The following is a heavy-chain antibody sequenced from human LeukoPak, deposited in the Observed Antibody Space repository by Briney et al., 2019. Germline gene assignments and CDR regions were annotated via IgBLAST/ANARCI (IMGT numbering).Heavy chain of an antibody. J-gene: IGHJ5*02. V-gene: IGHV4-31*03. CDR3: ARDRRLGYCSSTSCTYNWFDP. Sequence: SQTLSLTCTVSGGSISSGGYYWSWIRQHPGKGQEWIGYIYYSGSTYYNPSLKSRVTISVDTSKNQFSLKLSSVTAADTAVYYCARDRRLGYCSSTSCTYNWFDPWGQGTLVTVSS. CDR1: GGSISSGGYY. CDR2: IYYSGST. D-gene: IGHD2-2*01.